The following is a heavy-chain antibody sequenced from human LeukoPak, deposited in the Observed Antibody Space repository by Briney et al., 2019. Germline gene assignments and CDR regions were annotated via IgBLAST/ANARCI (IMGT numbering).Heavy chain of an antibody. CDR2: IKSDGSTT. V-gene: IGHV3-74*01. Sequence: PGGSLRLSCATSGFSFSSYWMHCVRQAPGTGLVWVSRIKSDGSTTNYADFVKGRFTISRDNAKNSLYLQMNSLRAEDTAVYYCARDVGDYAYWGQGTLVTVSS. D-gene: IGHD4-17*01. J-gene: IGHJ4*02. CDR3: ARDVGDYAY. CDR1: GFSFSSYW.